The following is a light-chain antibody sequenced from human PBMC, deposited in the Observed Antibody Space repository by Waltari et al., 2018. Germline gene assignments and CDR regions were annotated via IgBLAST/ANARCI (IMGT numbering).Light chain of an antibody. V-gene: IGLV7-46*01. CDR3: SLSYSDGQVI. J-gene: IGLJ2*01. Sequence: QAVVTQEPSLTVSPGGTVTLTCGSSTGAVTSGQWPYWFQQKPGRAPRTLIYDTSNRLPGTPSRFSGSLLGGRAALTLSGAQPEDEAEYYCSLSYSDGQVIFGGGTKLTVL. CDR1: TGAVTSGQW. CDR2: DTS.